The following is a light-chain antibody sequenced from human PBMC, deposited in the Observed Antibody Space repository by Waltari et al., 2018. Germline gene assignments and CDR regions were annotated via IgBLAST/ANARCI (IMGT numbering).Light chain of an antibody. V-gene: IGLV1-44*01. CDR3: AAWDDSLNGWV. Sequence: QSVLSQPPSVIGTTGPGVTISCYGSSSNIGINPQNWYPQLPGTAPKLLIYNNNQRPSGVPDRVSGSKSGTSASLASSGLRSEDEADYYCAAWDDSLNGWVFGGGTKLTVL. CDR2: NNN. J-gene: IGLJ3*02. CDR1: SSNIGINP.